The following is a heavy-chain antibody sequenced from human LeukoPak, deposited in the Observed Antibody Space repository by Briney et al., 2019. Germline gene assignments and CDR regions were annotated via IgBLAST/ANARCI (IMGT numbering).Heavy chain of an antibody. CDR3: ARYGDYGSYYFDY. CDR2: IYSGGST. Sequence: GGSLRLSCAASGFTVSSNYMSWVRQAPGKGLEWVSVIYSGGSTYYADSVKGRFTISRDNSKNTLYLQMNSLRAEDTAVYYCARYGDYGSYYFDYWGQGTLVTVSS. D-gene: IGHD4-17*01. V-gene: IGHV3-66*01. J-gene: IGHJ4*02. CDR1: GFTVSSNY.